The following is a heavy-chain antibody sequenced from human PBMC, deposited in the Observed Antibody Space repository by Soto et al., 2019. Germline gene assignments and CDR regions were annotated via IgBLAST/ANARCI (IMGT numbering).Heavy chain of an antibody. V-gene: IGHV1-18*01. CDR1: GYIFVNYG. CDR3: AMVDNYVTPTPQDV. J-gene: IGHJ6*02. CDR2: ISPYTGNT. Sequence: QVQLVQSGDEVKKPGASVKVSCKASGYIFVNYGSAWVRQAPGQGLEWVGWISPYTGNTNSASKVQGRLTMTTDTSTSTAYMDLGSLTSDDPAVYYCAMVDNYVTPTPQDVWGQGTTVTVSS. D-gene: IGHD3-16*01.